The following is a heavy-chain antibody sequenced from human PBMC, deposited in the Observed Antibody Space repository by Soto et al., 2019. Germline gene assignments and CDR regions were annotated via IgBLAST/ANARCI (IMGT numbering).Heavy chain of an antibody. Sequence: EVQLVESGGGLVQPGGSLRLSCAASGFTFSSYSMNWVRQAPGKGLEWVSYISRSSSTIYYADSVKGRFTISGDNAKNALYLQMNSLRDEDTAVYYCARDVSRTMIPYTSAMDVWGQVTTVTASS. CDR1: GFTFSSYS. CDR2: ISRSSSTI. CDR3: ARDVSRTMIPYTSAMDV. J-gene: IGHJ6*02. D-gene: IGHD3-22*01. V-gene: IGHV3-48*02.